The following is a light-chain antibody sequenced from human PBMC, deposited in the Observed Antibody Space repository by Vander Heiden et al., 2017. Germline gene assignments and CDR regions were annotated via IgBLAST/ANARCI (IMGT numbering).Light chain of an antibody. V-gene: IGLV3-21*04. J-gene: IGLJ2*01. Sequence: SYVLTQPPSVSVAPGETATLSCGGNNIGRKSVHWFQQRPGQAPMLVIYYDRDRPSGIPERFSGSNSENTATLTISRVEAGDEADYYCQVWDITTAHPDVVFGGGTKLTVL. CDR2: YDR. CDR1: NIGRKS. CDR3: QVWDITTAHPDVV.